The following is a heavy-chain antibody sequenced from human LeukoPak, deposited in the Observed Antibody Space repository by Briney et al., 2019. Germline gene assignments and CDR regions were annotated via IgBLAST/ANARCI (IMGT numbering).Heavy chain of an antibody. CDR2: IKSKGSGGTA. J-gene: IGHJ6*03. CDR1: GLPFSDAW. CDR3: SWIRGALGYYYMDV. Sequence: KSGGSLRLSCIVSGLPFSDAWVSWVRQAPGKGLEWVGCIKSKGSGGTADYGAPVKDRFTISRDDLENTVYLQMSSLKTEDTAVYYCSWIRGALGYYYMDVWGKGTPVTISS. D-gene: IGHD3-10*01. V-gene: IGHV3-15*01.